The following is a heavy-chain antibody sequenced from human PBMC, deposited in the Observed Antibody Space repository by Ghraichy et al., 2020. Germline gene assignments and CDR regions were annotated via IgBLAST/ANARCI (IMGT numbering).Heavy chain of an antibody. CDR3: ARAKHTGNYYYYYGMDV. J-gene: IGHJ6*02. V-gene: IGHV4-34*01. CDR2: INHSGST. CDR1: GGSFSHYY. D-gene: IGHD1-26*01. Sequence: SETLSLTCAVYGGSFSHYYWSWIRQPPGKGLEWIEEINHSGSTNYNPSLKSRVTISVDTSKNQFSLKLTSVTAADTAVYYCARAKHTGNYYYYYGMDVWGQGTTVTVSS.